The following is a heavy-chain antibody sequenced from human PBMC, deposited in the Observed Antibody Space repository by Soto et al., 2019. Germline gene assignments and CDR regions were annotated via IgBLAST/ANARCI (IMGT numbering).Heavy chain of an antibody. Sequence: SQTLSLTCAISGDSDSSNSAAWNWIRQSPSRGLEWLGRTYYRSKWYNDYAVSVKSRITINPDTSKNQFSLQLNSVTPEDTAVYYCARDLQVEYYYGSGSPENWFDPWGQGTLVTVSS. D-gene: IGHD3-10*01. J-gene: IGHJ5*02. CDR3: ARDLQVEYYYGSGSPENWFDP. CDR1: GDSDSSNSAA. V-gene: IGHV6-1*01. CDR2: TYYRSKWYN.